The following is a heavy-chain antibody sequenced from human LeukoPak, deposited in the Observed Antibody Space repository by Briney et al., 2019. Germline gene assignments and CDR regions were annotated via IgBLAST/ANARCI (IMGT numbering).Heavy chain of an antibody. J-gene: IGHJ4*02. D-gene: IGHD6-19*01. V-gene: IGHV1-18*01. CDR1: GYTLTNYG. CDR3: ARDPPHSSGPTSPCFEY. CDR2: ISAYSGNT. Sequence: ASVKVSCKASGYTLTNYGISWVRQAPGQGLEWMGWISAYSGNTNYAQKLQGRVTMTTDTSTNTAYMELRSLRSDDTAVYYCARDPPHSSGPTSPCFEYWGQGTLVTVSS.